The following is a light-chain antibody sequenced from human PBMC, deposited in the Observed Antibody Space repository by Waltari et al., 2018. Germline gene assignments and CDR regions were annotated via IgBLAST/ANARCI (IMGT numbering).Light chain of an antibody. CDR3: QSADSSGTYVV. CDR1: ALPKQY. J-gene: IGLJ2*01. V-gene: IGLV3-25*03. Sequence: SSELTQPPSVSVSPGQTASITCSADALPKQYGYWYQQKPGQAPVLVIYKDTERPSGITGRFSGASSGTTVTLTISGVQAEDEADYYCQSADSSGTYVVFGAGTKLTVL. CDR2: KDT.